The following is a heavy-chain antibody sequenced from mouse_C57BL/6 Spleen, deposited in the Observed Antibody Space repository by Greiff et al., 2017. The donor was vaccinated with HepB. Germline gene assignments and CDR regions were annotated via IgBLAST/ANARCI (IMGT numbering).Heavy chain of an antibody. CDR3: AREGLYYGSSVYAMDY. CDR2: IYPGDGDT. Sequence: VQRVESGPELVKPGASVKISCKASGYAFSSSWMNWVKQRPGKGLEWIGRIYPGDGDTNYNGKFKGKATLTADKSSSTAYMQLSSLTSEDSAVYFCAREGLYYGSSVYAMDYWGQGTSVTVSS. J-gene: IGHJ4*01. D-gene: IGHD1-1*01. V-gene: IGHV1-82*01. CDR1: GYAFSSSW.